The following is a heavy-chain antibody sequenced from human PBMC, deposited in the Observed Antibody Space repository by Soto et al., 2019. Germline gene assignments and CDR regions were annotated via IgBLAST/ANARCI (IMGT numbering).Heavy chain of an antibody. CDR2: ISYDGSNK. D-gene: IGHD2-21*02. CDR1: GFTFSSYG. CDR3: AKDSTVVVTAIGYCYFDL. J-gene: IGHJ2*01. V-gene: IGHV3-30*18. Sequence: QVQLVESGGGVVQPGRSLRLSCAASGFTFSSYGMHWVRQAPGKGLEWVAGISYDGSNKYYADSVKGRFTSSRDNSKKRMYLQMNSLSAEDTAVYYCAKDSTVVVTAIGYCYFDLWGLGTLVTVSS.